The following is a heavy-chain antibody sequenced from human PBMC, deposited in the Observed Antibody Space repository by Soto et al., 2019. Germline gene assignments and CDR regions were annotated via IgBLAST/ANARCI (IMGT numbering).Heavy chain of an antibody. CDR3: AKSTGGTANGMDV. V-gene: IGHV1-69*13. CDR2: IIPIFGTA. J-gene: IGHJ6*02. D-gene: IGHD2-8*02. CDR1: GGTFSSYA. Sequence: SVKVSCKASGGTFSSYAISWVRQAPGQGLEWMGGIIPIFGTANYAQKFQGRVTITADESTSTAYMELNSLRAEDTALYYCAKSTGGTANGMDVWGQGTTVTVSS.